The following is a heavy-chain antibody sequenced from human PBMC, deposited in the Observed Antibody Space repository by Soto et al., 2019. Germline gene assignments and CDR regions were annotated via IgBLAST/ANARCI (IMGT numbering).Heavy chain of an antibody. J-gene: IGHJ5*02. D-gene: IGHD6-13*01. V-gene: IGHV3-30*03. CDR1: GFTFSSYG. CDR2: ISYDGSNK. CDR3: ARDSPKTAAGTVWFDP. Sequence: GGSLRLSCAACGFTFSSYGMHWVRQAPGKGLEWVAVISYDGSNKYYADSVKGRFTISRDNSKNTLYLQMNSLRAEDTAVYYCARDSPKTAAGTVWFDPWGQGTLVTVSS.